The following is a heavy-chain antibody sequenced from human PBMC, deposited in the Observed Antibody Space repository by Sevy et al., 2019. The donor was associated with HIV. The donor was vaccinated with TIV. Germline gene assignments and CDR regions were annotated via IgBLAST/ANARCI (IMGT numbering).Heavy chain of an antibody. J-gene: IGHJ6*02. CDR1: GFTFNRYS. V-gene: IGHV3-53*01. D-gene: IGHD2-15*01. CDR2: IHSGGKI. Sequence: GGSLRLSCAASGFTFNRYSMHWVRQAPGKGPEWVSVIHSGGKISYADSVQGRFTISRDNSKNTLYLQMNSLRAEDTAVYYCAREDIVLGEDNYYGIDVWGQGTTVTVSS. CDR3: AREDIVLGEDNYYGIDV.